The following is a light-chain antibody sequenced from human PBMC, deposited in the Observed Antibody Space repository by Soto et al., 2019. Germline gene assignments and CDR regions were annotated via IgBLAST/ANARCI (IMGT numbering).Light chain of an antibody. Sequence: DIQMTQSPSTLSTSVGDRVTITCRASQSISNWLAWYQQKPGKAPKLLIYKASTLESVVPSRFSGSGSGTESTLTISSLQPDDFATYYCQQYKSYAFSFGQGTKLEI. CDR3: QQYKSYAFS. CDR1: QSISNW. V-gene: IGKV1-5*03. J-gene: IGKJ2*03. CDR2: KAS.